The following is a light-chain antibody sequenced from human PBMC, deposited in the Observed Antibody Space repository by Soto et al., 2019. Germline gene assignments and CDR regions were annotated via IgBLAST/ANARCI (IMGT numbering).Light chain of an antibody. CDR3: QQRSNWPPIT. Sequence: IVMTQSPATLSVSPGERATLSCRASRGISSNLAWYQQKPGQAPRLLIYDASTRATGIPARFSGSGSGTEFTLTISSLEPEDFAVYYCQQRSNWPPITFGQGTRLEIK. V-gene: IGKV3-15*01. CDR1: RGISSN. J-gene: IGKJ5*01. CDR2: DAS.